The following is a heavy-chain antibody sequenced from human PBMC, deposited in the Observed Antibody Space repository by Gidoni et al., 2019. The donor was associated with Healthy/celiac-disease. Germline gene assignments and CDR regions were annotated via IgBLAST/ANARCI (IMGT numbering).Heavy chain of an antibody. D-gene: IGHD2-2*01. CDR1: ISSGGYY. Sequence: ISSGGYYWSWIRQHPGKGLEWIGYIYYSWSTYYNPSLKSRVTISVDTSKNQFSLKLSSVTAADTAVYYCARDRSRGTFQHWGQGTLVTVSA. CDR3: ARDRSRGTFQH. CDR2: IYYSWST. V-gene: IGHV4-31*02. J-gene: IGHJ1*01.